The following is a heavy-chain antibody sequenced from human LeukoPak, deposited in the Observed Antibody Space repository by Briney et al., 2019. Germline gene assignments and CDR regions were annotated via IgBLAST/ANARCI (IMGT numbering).Heavy chain of an antibody. J-gene: IGHJ4*02. V-gene: IGHV3-7*03. CDR3: ARVVSGWYLDY. Sequence: PGGSRRLSCAASGFTFNNYWMSWVRQAPGKGREWVAKIKQDGSEKYYVDSVKGRFTISKDNPKNSLYLQMNSLRAEDTAVYYCARVVSGWYLDYWGQGTLVTVSS. CDR2: IKQDGSEK. D-gene: IGHD6-19*01. CDR1: GFTFNNYW.